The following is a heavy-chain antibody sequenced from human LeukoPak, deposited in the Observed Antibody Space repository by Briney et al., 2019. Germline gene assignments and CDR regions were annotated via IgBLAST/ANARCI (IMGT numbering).Heavy chain of an antibody. CDR1: DYSISSGYY. J-gene: IGHJ4*02. CDR3: TRAIAAAIPGYYFDY. V-gene: IGHV4-38-2*02. Sequence: PSETLSLTCTVSDYSISSGYYWGWVRQPWIRQPPVKELEWIGSIYHSGNTYYNPSLKSRVTISVDTSKNQFSLKLSSVTAADTAVYFCTRAIAAAIPGYYFDYWGQGSLVTVSS. CDR2: IYHSGNT. D-gene: IGHD6-25*01.